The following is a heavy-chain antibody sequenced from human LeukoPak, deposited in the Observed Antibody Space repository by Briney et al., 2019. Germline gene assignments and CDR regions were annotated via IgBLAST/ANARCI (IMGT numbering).Heavy chain of an antibody. V-gene: IGHV4-59*12. Sequence: PSETLSLTCTVSGGSISSYYWSWIRQPPGKGLEWIGYIYYSGSTNYNPSLKSRVTISVDTSKNQFSLKLSSVTAADTAVYYCARDNLGSDSSGYYYVDYWGQGTLVTVSS. CDR3: ARDNLGSDSSGYYYVDY. CDR2: IYYSGST. J-gene: IGHJ4*02. D-gene: IGHD3-22*01. CDR1: GGSISSYY.